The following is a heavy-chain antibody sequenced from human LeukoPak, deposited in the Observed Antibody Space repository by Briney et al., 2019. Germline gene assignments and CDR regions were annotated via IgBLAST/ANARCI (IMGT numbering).Heavy chain of an antibody. J-gene: IGHJ4*02. CDR1: GGSISSYY. V-gene: IGHV4-4*07. Sequence: SETLSLTCTVSGGSISSYYWSWIRQPAGKGLEWIGRIYTSGSTNYNPSLKSRVTMSVDTSKNQFSLKLSSVTAADTAVYYRARDADYYDSSGPRFDYWGQGTLVTVSS. CDR2: IYTSGST. D-gene: IGHD3-22*01. CDR3: ARDADYYDSSGPRFDY.